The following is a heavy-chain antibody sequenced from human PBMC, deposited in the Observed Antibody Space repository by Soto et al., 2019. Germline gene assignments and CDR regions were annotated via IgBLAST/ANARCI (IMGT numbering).Heavy chain of an antibody. J-gene: IGHJ4*02. Sequence: QVHLVQSGPEVKKPGASVKVSCKASGYSFISYDITWVRQAPGQGLEWMGWISAYTGNTNYAQKFQGRVTMTTDTSTSTAYMELRSRRSDDTAVYYCARSGDSGWNYLDYWGQGTLVTVSS. CDR2: ISAYTGNT. V-gene: IGHV1-18*01. D-gene: IGHD6-19*01. CDR1: GYSFISYD. CDR3: ARSGDSGWNYLDY.